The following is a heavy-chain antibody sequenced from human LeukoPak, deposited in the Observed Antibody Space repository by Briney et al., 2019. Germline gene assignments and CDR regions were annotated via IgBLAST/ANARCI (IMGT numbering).Heavy chain of an antibody. CDR3: ARGKITFGGVIVDYYYYYMDV. D-gene: IGHD3-16*02. V-gene: IGHV1-8*03. CDR1: GYTFTTYG. CDR2: MNPNRGNT. J-gene: IGHJ6*03. Sequence: GASVKVSCKASGYTFTTYGLSWVRQAPGQGLEWMGWMNPNRGNTGYAQKFQGRVTITRNTSISTAYMELSSLRSEDTAVYYCARGKITFGGVIVDYYYYYMDVWGKGTTVTVSS.